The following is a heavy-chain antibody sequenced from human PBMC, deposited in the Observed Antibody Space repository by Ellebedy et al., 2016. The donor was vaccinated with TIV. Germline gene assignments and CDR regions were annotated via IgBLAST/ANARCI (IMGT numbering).Heavy chain of an antibody. V-gene: IGHV3-73*01. J-gene: IGHJ6*04. CDR2: IRTKVNSYAT. D-gene: IGHD4-17*01. Sequence: GESLKISXAASGFNFSASALHWVRQASGKGLEWVGRIRTKVNSYATIYTASVRGRFTFSRDDSKSTAYLQMNSLKTEDTAVYYCTATANYGDLDVWGKGATVTVSS. CDR3: TATANYGDLDV. CDR1: GFNFSASA.